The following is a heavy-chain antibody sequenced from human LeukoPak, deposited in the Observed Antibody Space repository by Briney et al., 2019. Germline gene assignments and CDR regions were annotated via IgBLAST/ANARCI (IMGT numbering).Heavy chain of an antibody. V-gene: IGHV4-59*08. Sequence: SETLSLTCTVSGGSISSYYWSWIRQPPGKGLEWIGYIYYSGSTNYNPSLKSRVTISVDTSKNQFSLKLSSVTAADTAVYYCARQKRRHDAFDTWGQGTMVTVSS. CDR1: GGSISSYY. CDR2: IYYSGST. J-gene: IGHJ3*02. CDR3: ARQKRRHDAFDT.